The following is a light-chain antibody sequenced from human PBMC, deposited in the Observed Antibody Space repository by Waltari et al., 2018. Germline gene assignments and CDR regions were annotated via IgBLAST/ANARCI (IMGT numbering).Light chain of an antibody. J-gene: IGKJ1*01. CDR1: QSLGSS. CDR2: KAS. V-gene: IGKV1-5*03. Sequence: DIQMTKSPSPMSASVGDKVTITCRASQSLGSSLAWYQQKPGKAPKLLIYKASSLQTGVPSRFSGSGSGTEFTLTISSLQPDDSATYSCQQSDSYPVTFGQGTKLEI. CDR3: QQSDSYPVT.